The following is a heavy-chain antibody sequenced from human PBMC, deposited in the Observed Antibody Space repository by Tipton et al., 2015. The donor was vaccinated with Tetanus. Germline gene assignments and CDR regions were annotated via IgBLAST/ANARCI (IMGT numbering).Heavy chain of an antibody. CDR1: GGSISSSSYY. CDR2: IYYSGST. V-gene: IGHV4-61*01. J-gene: IGHJ4*02. CDR3: ARDPDAGSYYYFDY. Sequence: TLSLTCTVSGGSISSSSYYWGWIRQPPGKGLEWIGYIYYSGSTNYNPSLKSRVTISVDTSKNQFSLKLSSVTAADTAVYYCARDPDAGSYYYFDYWGQGTLVTVSS. D-gene: IGHD1-26*01.